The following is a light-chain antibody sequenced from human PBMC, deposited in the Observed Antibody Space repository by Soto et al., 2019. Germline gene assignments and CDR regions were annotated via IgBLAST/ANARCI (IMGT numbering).Light chain of an antibody. CDR3: QQRSNWPL. J-gene: IGKJ5*01. CDR1: QSIGLA. Sequence: EIVLTQSPATLSLSPGERATLSCRASQSIGLAIAWYRHKPGQAPRLLIFDASQRATGIPARFRGSGSGTDFTLSISSLEPEDFAVYYCQQRSNWPLLGQGTRLEIK. CDR2: DAS. V-gene: IGKV3-11*01.